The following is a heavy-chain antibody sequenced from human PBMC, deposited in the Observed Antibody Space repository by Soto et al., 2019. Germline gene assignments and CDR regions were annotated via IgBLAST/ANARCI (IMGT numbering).Heavy chain of an antibody. Sequence: EVQLLESGGGLVQPGGSLRLSCAASGFTFGSYSMTWVRQAPGKGLEWVSSVSGHDGSTHYAASVRGRFTISRDTSKKTLFLQMNSLRAEDTAIYYCAKDHPGQGDYDGNALKTCWGQGTLVTVSS. CDR2: VSGHDGST. D-gene: IGHD4-17*01. V-gene: IGHV3-23*01. CDR3: AKDHPGQGDYDGNALKTC. J-gene: IGHJ4*02. CDR1: GFTFGSYS.